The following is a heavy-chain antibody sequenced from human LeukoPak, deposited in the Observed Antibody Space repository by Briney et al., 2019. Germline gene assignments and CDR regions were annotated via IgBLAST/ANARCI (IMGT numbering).Heavy chain of an antibody. J-gene: IGHJ6*02. CDR1: GFTFSSYW. D-gene: IGHD1-1*01. CDR3: ARDPGTDYYYGMDV. Sequence: GGSLRLSCAASGFTFSSYWMSWVRQAPGKGLEWVANIKQDGSEKYYVDSVKGRFTISRDNAENSLYLQMNSLRAEDTAVYYCARDPGTDYYYGMDVWGQGTTVTVSS. CDR2: IKQDGSEK. V-gene: IGHV3-7*01.